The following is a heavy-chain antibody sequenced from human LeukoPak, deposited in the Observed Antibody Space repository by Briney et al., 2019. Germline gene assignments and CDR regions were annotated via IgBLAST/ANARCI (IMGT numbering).Heavy chain of an antibody. J-gene: IGHJ5*02. V-gene: IGHV4-39*07. Sequence: SETLSLTCTVSGGSISSYYWSWIRQPPGKGLEWIGSIYYSGSTYYNPSLKSRVTISVDTSKNQFSLKLSSVTAADTAVYYCARVGELSWFDPWGQGTLVTVSS. CDR2: IYYSGST. CDR1: GGSISSYY. CDR3: ARVGELSWFDP. D-gene: IGHD1-7*01.